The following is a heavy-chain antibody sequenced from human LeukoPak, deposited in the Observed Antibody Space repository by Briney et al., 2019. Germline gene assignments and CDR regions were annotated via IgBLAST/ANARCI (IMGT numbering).Heavy chain of an antibody. CDR1: GDSVSSNSAA. J-gene: IGHJ6*03. Sequence: SQTLSLTCAISGDSVSSNSAAWNWIRQSPSRGLEWLGRTYYRSKWYNDYAVSVKSRITINPDTSKNQFSLQLNSVTPEDTAVYYCARESSRERSYYYYYMDVWGKGTTVTVSS. V-gene: IGHV6-1*01. CDR3: ARESSRERSYYYYYMDV. CDR2: TYYRSKWYN. D-gene: IGHD6-13*01.